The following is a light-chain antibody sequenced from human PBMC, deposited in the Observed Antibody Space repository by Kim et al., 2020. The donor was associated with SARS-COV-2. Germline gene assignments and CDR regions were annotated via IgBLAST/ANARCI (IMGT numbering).Light chain of an antibody. CDR3: QVWDSSSDHPV. J-gene: IGLJ3*02. CDR1: NIGSKS. CDR2: YDS. V-gene: IGLV3-21*04. Sequence: APGKTARITCGENNIGSKSVHWYQQKPGQAPVLVIYYDSDRPSGIPERFSGSNSGNTATLTISRVEAGDDADYYCQVWDSSSDHPVFGGGTQLTVL.